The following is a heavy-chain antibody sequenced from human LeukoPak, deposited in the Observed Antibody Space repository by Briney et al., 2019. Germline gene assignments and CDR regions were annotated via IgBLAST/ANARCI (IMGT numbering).Heavy chain of an antibody. Sequence: NPSETLSLTCTVSGGSISGGYWSWIRQPPGRGPEWIGYVYTSGSTNYNPSLKSRVTISVDTSKSQFALKLSSVTAADTAVYYCAKSYFDYSTYYSYYFNLWGQGALVTVSS. D-gene: IGHD4-11*01. CDR1: GGSISGGY. CDR3: AKSYFDYSTYYSYYFNL. V-gene: IGHV4-4*09. CDR2: VYTSGST. J-gene: IGHJ4*02.